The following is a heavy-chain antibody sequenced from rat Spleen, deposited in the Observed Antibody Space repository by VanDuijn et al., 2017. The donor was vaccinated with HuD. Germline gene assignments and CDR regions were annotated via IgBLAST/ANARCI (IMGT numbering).Heavy chain of an antibody. CDR2: ISYEGSST. CDR3: ASQDGRGEGY. Sequence: EVQLVESDGGLVQPGRSLKLSCTASGFTFSDYYMAWVRQAPKTGLDWVASISYEGSSTYYRDSVKGRFTISRDNAKSTLYRQMDSLRPEDTATYYCASQDGRGEGYWGQGVMVTVSS. CDR1: GFTFSDYY. D-gene: IGHD1-11*01. J-gene: IGHJ2*01. V-gene: IGHV5-22*01.